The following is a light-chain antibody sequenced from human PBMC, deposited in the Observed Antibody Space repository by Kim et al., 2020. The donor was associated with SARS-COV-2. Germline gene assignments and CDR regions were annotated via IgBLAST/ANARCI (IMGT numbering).Light chain of an antibody. CDR1: NIGSKN. Sequence: SVALGQTARITCAGNNIGSKNVHWYQQKPGRAPVLVIYRDSNRPSGIPERFSGSNSGNTATLTINRAQVGDEADYYCQVWDSTTVVFGGGTKLTVL. CDR3: QVWDSTTVV. CDR2: RDS. J-gene: IGLJ2*01. V-gene: IGLV3-9*01.